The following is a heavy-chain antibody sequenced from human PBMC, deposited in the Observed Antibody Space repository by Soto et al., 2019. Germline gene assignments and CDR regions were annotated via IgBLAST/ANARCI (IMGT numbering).Heavy chain of an antibody. CDR3: AAGDLLAVAGTYYYYGMDV. Sequence: SVKVSCKASGFTFTSSAVQWVRQARGQRLEWIGWIVVGSGNTNYAQKFRERVTITRDMSTSTAYMELSSLRSEDTAVYYCAAGDLLAVAGTYYYYGMDVWGQGTTVTVSS. CDR2: IVVGSGNT. D-gene: IGHD6-19*01. CDR1: GFTFTSSA. J-gene: IGHJ6*02. V-gene: IGHV1-58*01.